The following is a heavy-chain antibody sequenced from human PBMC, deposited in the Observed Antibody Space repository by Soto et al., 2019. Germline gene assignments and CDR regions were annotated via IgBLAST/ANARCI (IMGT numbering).Heavy chain of an antibody. CDR3: ARVPRGRGDYDY. Sequence: QVQLVQSGAEVKKPGASVKVACRASGYTFTTYYMHWVRQAPGQGLEWMGIINPSDGSTSYAQRFQGRVTMTRDTSTSTAYLELSSLRSEDTAVYYCARVPRGRGDYDYWGQGTPVTVSS. D-gene: IGHD3-10*01. V-gene: IGHV1-46*01. CDR2: INPSDGST. J-gene: IGHJ4*02. CDR1: GYTFTTYY.